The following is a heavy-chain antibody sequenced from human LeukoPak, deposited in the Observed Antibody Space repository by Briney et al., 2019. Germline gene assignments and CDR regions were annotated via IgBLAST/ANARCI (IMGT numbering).Heavy chain of an antibody. CDR2: IYTSGST. Sequence: SETLSLTCTVSGGSISSYYWSWIRQPPGKGLEWIGYIYTSGSTNYNPSLKSRVTISVDTSKNQFSLKLSSVTAADTAVYYCARTKWLSDAFDISGQGTMVTVSS. D-gene: IGHD3-22*01. CDR1: GGSISSYY. V-gene: IGHV4-4*09. J-gene: IGHJ3*02. CDR3: ARTKWLSDAFDI.